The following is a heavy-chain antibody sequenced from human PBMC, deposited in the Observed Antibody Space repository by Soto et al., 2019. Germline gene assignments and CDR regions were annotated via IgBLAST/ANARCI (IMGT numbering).Heavy chain of an antibody. V-gene: IGHV6-1*01. CDR3: ASFYNDSSASYASYGMDV. CDR1: GDSVSSNSAA. CDR2: TYYRSKWYN. D-gene: IGHD3-22*01. J-gene: IGHJ6*02. Sequence: PSQTLSLTCAISGDSVSSNSAAWNWIRQSPSRGLEWLGKTYYRSKWYNEYAESVKSRITINPDTSKNQFSLQLNSVTPEDTAVYYYASFYNDSSASYASYGMDVWGQGTTVTVSS.